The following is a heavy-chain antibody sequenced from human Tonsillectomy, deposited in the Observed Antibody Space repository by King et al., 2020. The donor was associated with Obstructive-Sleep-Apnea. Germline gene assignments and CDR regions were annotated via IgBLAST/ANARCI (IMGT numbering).Heavy chain of an antibody. CDR3: ARGLYCSGGSCYSGTWFDP. CDR1: GGSISSSSYY. CDR2: IYYSGST. Sequence: QLQESGPGLVKPSETLSLTCTVSGGSISSSSYYWGWIRQPPGKGLEWIGSIYYSGSTYYNPSLKSRVTISVDTSKNQFSLKLSSVTAADTAGYYCARGLYCSGGSCYSGTWFDPWGQGTLVTVSS. J-gene: IGHJ5*02. D-gene: IGHD2-15*01. V-gene: IGHV4-39*07.